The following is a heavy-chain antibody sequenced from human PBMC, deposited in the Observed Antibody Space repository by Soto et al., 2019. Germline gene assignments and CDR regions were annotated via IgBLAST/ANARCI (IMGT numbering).Heavy chain of an antibody. CDR3: ARWPQLEPRFDY. CDR2: IYYSGIT. J-gene: IGHJ4*02. Sequence: QVQLQESGPGLVKPSQTLSLTCTVSSGSISSGGYYWSWIRQHPGKGLEWIGYIYYSGITYYNPSLKSRVTISVDTSKNQFALKLSSVTAADTAVYYCARWPQLEPRFDYWGQGTLVTVSS. D-gene: IGHD1-1*01. CDR1: SGSISSGGYY. V-gene: IGHV4-31*03.